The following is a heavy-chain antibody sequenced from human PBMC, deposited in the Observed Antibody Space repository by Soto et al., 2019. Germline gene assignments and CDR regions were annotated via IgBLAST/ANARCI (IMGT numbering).Heavy chain of an antibody. CDR3: ARNGAFDI. D-gene: IGHD1-1*01. CDR1: GGSITGYY. CDR2: ISYTGST. Sequence: QVQLQESGPGLVKPSETLSLTCTVSGGSITGYYWSWVRQPPGKGLEWIAYISYTGSTNYNPSLKCRVKISVDRSKNQFSLKLSSVSAADWAVYYCARNGAFDIWGQGTMVTVSS. V-gene: IGHV4-59*01. J-gene: IGHJ3*02.